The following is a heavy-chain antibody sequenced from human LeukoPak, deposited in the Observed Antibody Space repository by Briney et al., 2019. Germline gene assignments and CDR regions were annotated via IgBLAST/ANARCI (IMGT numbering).Heavy chain of an antibody. J-gene: IGHJ4*02. CDR3: ASCSNTNCPRL. V-gene: IGHV3-21*01. D-gene: IGHD2-2*01. Sequence: GGSLRLSCAASGFTISSYDMNWVRQAPGKGLEWVSSITSSSGYVYYADSVRGRFTISRDNSRTSLALQMDSLRAEDTAVYYCASCSNTNCPRLWGQGTLVTVSS. CDR2: ITSSSGYV. CDR1: GFTISSYD.